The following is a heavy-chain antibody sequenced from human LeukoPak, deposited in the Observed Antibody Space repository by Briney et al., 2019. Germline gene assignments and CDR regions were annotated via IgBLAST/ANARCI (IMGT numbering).Heavy chain of an antibody. V-gene: IGHV3-33*01. CDR3: ARDHRIAAAGIDY. CDR2: IWYDGSNK. Sequence: GGSLRLSCAASGFTFSSYGMHWVRQAPGKGLEWVAVIWYDGSNKYYADSVKGRFTISRDNSKNTLYLQMNSLRAEDTAVYYCARDHRIAAAGIDYWGQGTLVTVSS. J-gene: IGHJ4*02. CDR1: GFTFSSYG. D-gene: IGHD6-13*01.